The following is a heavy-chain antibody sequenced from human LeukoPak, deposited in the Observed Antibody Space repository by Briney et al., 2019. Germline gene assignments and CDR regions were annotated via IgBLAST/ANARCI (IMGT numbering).Heavy chain of an antibody. V-gene: IGHV1-8*01. CDR3: AREWVGYYMDV. CDR2: MNPNSGNT. J-gene: IGHJ6*03. D-gene: IGHD1-26*01. Sequence: GASVKVSCKASGYTFTSYDINWVRQATGQGLEWMGWMNPNSGNTGYAQKFQGRVTMTRNTSLRPAYMELSSLRSDDTAVYYSAREWVGYYMDVWGKGTTVTVSS. CDR1: GYTFTSYD.